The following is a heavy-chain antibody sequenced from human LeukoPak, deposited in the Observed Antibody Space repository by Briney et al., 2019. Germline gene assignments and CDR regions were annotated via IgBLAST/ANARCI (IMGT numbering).Heavy chain of an antibody. CDR1: GFTFSSYW. J-gene: IGHJ3*02. Sequence: PGGSLRLSCAASGFTFSSYWMSWVRQAPGKGLEWVANIKQDGSEKYYVDSVKGRFTISRDNAKNSLYLQMNSLGAEDTAVYYCARPLPGAADAFDIWGQGTMVTVSS. V-gene: IGHV3-7*01. CDR3: ARPLPGAADAFDI. CDR2: IKQDGSEK. D-gene: IGHD7-27*01.